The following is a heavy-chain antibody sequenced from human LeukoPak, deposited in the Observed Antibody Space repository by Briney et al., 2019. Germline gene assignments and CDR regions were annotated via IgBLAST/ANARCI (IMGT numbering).Heavy chain of an antibody. D-gene: IGHD5-18*01. J-gene: IGHJ4*02. CDR1: GGSISSYY. V-gene: IGHV4-59*01. CDR2: IYYSGST. Sequence: PSETLPLTCAVSGGSISSYYWSWLRQPPGKGLEWIGYIYYSGSTNYNPSLKSRVTISVDTSKNQFSLKLSSVTAADTAVYYCARGAAMVGYWGQGTLVTVSS. CDR3: ARGAAMVGY.